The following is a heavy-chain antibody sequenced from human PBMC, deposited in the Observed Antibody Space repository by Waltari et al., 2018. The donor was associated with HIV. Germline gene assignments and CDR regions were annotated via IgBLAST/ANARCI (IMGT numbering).Heavy chain of an antibody. J-gene: IGHJ4*02. V-gene: IGHV3-9*01. CDR1: GFTFDDYA. Sequence: EVQLVESGGGLVQPGRSLRLSCAVSGFTFDDYAMHWVRQAPGKGLEWVSGSSGNSGRIGYSDSVKGRFTISRDNAKNSLYLQMNSLRAEDTALYYCAKDKRRYCSSTSCYYYFDYWGQGTLVTVSS. CDR3: AKDKRRYCSSTSCYYYFDY. CDR2: SSGNSGRI. D-gene: IGHD2-2*01.